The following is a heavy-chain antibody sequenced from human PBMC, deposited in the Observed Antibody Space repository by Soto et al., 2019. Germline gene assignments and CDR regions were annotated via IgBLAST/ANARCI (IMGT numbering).Heavy chain of an antibody. V-gene: IGHV4-59*01. CDR2: IYYSGST. D-gene: IGHD2-2*01. J-gene: IGHJ5*02. CDR3: ARVGPIYFSSTSCYSGWLAP. CDR1: GGSISSYY. Sequence: SETLSLTCTVSGGSISSYYWSWIRQPPGKGLEWIGYIYYSGSTNYNPSIMSRVTISVDTSKNQFSLKLSSVTAADTAVYYFARVGPIYFSSTSCYSGWLAPWGQGTLVTVSS.